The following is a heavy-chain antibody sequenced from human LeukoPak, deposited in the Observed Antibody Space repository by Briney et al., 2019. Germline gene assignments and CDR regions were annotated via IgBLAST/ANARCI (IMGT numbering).Heavy chain of an antibody. CDR2: INPSGGST. CDR3: ARGPMVSRARALGTDY. CDR1: GYTFTSYY. Sequence: GASVKVSCKASGYTFTSYYMHWVRQAPGQGLEWMGIINPSGGSTSYAQKFQGRVTMTRDTSTSTVYMELSSLRSEDTAVYYCARGPMVSRARALGTDYWGQGTLVTVSS. D-gene: IGHD1-14*01. J-gene: IGHJ4*02. V-gene: IGHV1-46*01.